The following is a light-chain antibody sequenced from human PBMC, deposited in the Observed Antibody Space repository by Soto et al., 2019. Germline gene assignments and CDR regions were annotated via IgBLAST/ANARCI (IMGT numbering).Light chain of an antibody. CDR1: SSNIGKNY. J-gene: IGLJ1*01. CDR2: ENN. CDR3: GAWVRSLRAVYD. V-gene: IGLV1-51*02. Sequence: TQPPSGSTAPLHRVPLSYSVSSSNIGKNYVSWYQQLPGTAPKLLIDENNKRHSGLPDRFSVSKSATSATLGIAGLQSVDEAEYYCGAWVRSLRAVYDFGTGTKVTV.